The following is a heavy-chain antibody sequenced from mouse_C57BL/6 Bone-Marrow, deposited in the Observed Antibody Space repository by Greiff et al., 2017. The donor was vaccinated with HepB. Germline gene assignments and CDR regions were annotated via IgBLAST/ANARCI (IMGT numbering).Heavy chain of an antibody. CDR1: GYTFTSYL. CDR2: IHPNSGST. J-gene: IGHJ1*03. Sequence: VQLQQPGAELVKPGASVKLSCKASGYTFTSYLMHRVKQRSGQGLEWIGIIHPNSGSTNYNEEFKSKATLTVDQSSSTAYMQLSSLTSEDSAVYYCARISAITTVVANWYFDVWGTGTTVTVSS. D-gene: IGHD1-1*01. CDR3: ARISAITTVVANWYFDV. V-gene: IGHV1-64*01.